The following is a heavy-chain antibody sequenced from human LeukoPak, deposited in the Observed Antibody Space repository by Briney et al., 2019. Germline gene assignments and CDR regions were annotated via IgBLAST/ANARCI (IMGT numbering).Heavy chain of an antibody. CDR1: GGTFSSYA. CDR2: IIPIFGTA. CDR3: ARDREGYCSSTSCYGEFDP. J-gene: IGHJ5*02. Sequence: ASVKVSCKASGGTFSSYAISWVRQAPGQGLEWMGGIIPIFGTANYAQKFQGRVTITADESTSTAYMELSSLRSEDTAVYCCARDREGYCSSTSCYGEFDPWGQGTLVTVSS. D-gene: IGHD2-2*01. V-gene: IGHV1-69*13.